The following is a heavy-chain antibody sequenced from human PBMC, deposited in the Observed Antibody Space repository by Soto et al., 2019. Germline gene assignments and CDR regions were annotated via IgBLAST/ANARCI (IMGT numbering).Heavy chain of an antibody. CDR3: ARLAAVTPPYYFDF. V-gene: IGHV1-46*01. J-gene: IGHJ4*02. CDR1: GYTFISYY. D-gene: IGHD4-17*01. CDR2: INPSAGNT. Sequence: GASVKVSCKAAGYTFISYYMHWVRQAPGQGFEWMGVINPSAGNTVYAQKFQGRVTMTRDTSTSTFYMELSSLRSEDTAVYHCARLAAVTPPYYFDFCGQGTQVTVSS.